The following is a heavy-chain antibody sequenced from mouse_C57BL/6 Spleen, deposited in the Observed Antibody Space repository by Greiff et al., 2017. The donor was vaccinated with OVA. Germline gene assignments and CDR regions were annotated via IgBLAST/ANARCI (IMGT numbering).Heavy chain of an antibody. CDR2: IHPNSGST. V-gene: IGHV1-64*01. D-gene: IGHD2-14*01. Sequence: QVQLQQPGAELVKPGASVKLSCKASGYTFTSYWMHWVKQRPGQGLEWIGMIHPNSGSTNYNEKFKSKATLTVDKSSSTAYMQLSSLTSEDSAAYYCTRERVLDWYFDVWGTGTTVTVSS. CDR1: GYTFTSYW. J-gene: IGHJ1*03. CDR3: TRERVLDWYFDV.